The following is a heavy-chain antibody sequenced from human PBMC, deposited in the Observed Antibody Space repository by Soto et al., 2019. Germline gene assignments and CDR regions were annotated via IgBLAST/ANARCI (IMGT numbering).Heavy chain of an antibody. J-gene: IGHJ5*02. D-gene: IGHD6-19*01. CDR3: ARGYSSGWTNRFDP. CDR1: GGSISSSSYY. V-gene: IGHV4-39*01. Sequence: NPSETLSLTCTVSGGSISSSSYYWGWIRQPPGKGLEWIGSIYYSGSTYYNPSLKSRVTISVDTSKNQFSLKLSSVTAADTAVYYSARGYSSGWTNRFDPWGQGTLVTVYS. CDR2: IYYSGST.